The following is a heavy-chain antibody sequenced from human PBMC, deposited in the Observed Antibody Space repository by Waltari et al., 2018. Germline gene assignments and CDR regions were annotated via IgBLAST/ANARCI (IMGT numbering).Heavy chain of an antibody. Sequence: QVQLVQSGAEVKQPGASVTVSCKASGYTFTGHNMHWVRQAPGQGLEWMGRINPDSGATTYAQKFQGRVTMTRDTSISTAYMELSSLTSDDTAVYYCTRSWIQLWTPDFDYWGQGTLVTVSS. CDR2: INPDSGAT. V-gene: IGHV1-2*06. J-gene: IGHJ4*02. D-gene: IGHD5-18*01. CDR1: GYTFTGHN. CDR3: TRSWIQLWTPDFDY.